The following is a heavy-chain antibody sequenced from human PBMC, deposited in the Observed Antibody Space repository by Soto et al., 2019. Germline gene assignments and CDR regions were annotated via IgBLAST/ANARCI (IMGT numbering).Heavy chain of an antibody. Sequence: QVQLVESGGGVVEPGRSLRLSCAASGFTFRSYAMHWVRQAPGKGPEWVAVISHDGSVTYYSESVKGRFTMSRDNSKETLFLQMSSLRSEDTAIYYCAKDEYWESHFYYFMDLWGRGTTVTVSS. V-gene: IGHV3-30*15. CDR3: AKDEYWESHFYYFMDL. CDR1: GFTFRSYA. CDR2: ISHDGSVT. J-gene: IGHJ6*03. D-gene: IGHD1-26*01.